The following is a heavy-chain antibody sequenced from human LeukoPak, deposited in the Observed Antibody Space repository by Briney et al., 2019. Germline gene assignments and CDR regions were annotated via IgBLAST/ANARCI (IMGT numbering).Heavy chain of an antibody. V-gene: IGHV1-2*04. CDR3: ARSPGCSSNACYGKIWDY. CDR1: GYTFTGYY. D-gene: IGHD2-2*01. Sequence: GASVKVSCKASGYTFTGYYLHWVRQAPGQGLEWMGWIDPNSGGTNYAQKFQGWGTMTRDTSISTAYMELSRLRSDDTAVYYCARSPGCSSNACYGKIWDYWGQGTLVTVSS. CDR2: IDPNSGGT. J-gene: IGHJ4*02.